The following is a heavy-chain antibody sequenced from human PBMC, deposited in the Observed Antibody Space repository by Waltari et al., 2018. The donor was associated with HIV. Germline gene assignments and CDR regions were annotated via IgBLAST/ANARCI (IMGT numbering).Heavy chain of an antibody. CDR3: AADVKLRYSGENLPYPFFFAFDI. CDR1: GSVCRSSA. CDR2: VVVASEYR. V-gene: IGHV1-58*02. Sequence: QMLFLQSGPQVKKRGPSWTVSCPASGSVCRSSAIPWVRPGRGQRLEWMAVVVVASEYRNVAQGLRERVSLSVDKSTETVNLELSSLRSDDTAVYYCAADVKLRYSGENLPYPFFFAFDIWGQGTTV. D-gene: IGHD3-16*02. J-gene: IGHJ6*02.